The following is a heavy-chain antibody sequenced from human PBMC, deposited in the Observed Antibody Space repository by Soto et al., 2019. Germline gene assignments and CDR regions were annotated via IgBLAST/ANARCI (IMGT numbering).Heavy chain of an antibody. CDR3: TSDYYYYYGMDV. V-gene: IGHV3-15*01. CDR2: IKSKTDGGTT. CDR1: GFTFSNAW. Sequence: VQLVESGGDLVKPGGSLRLSCAASGFTFSNAWMSWVRQAPGKGLEWVGRIKSKTDGGTTDYAAPVKGRFTISRDDSKNTLYLQMNSLKTEDTAVYYCTSDYYYYYGMDVWGQGTTVTVSS. J-gene: IGHJ6*02.